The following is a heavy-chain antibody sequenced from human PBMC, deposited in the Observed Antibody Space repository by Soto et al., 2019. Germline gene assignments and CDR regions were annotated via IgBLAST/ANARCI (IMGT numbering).Heavy chain of an antibody. D-gene: IGHD3-3*01. CDR1: GFTVSNYW. Sequence: GGSLRLSCAASGFTVSNYWMNWVRQAPGKGLVWVSHIKNDGTTSYADSVEGRFTVSRDDAKNSFYLQMNSLRAEDTAVYYCARERITISGVDLYYYYYYGMDVWGQGTTVTVSS. V-gene: IGHV3-74*01. CDR2: IKNDGTT. CDR3: ARERITISGVDLYYYYYYGMDV. J-gene: IGHJ6*02.